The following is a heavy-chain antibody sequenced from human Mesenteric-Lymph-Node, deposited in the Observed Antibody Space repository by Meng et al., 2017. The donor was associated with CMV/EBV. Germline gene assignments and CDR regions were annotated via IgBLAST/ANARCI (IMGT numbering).Heavy chain of an antibody. V-gene: IGHV3-23*01. CDR1: GFTFSSYA. CDR2: ISGSGGST. J-gene: IGHJ4*02. CDR3: AKQQGGIIWSAYWKYIDY. D-gene: IGHD3-3*01. Sequence: GGSLRLSCAASGFTFSSYAMSWVRQAPGKGLEWVSAISGSGGSTYYADSVKGRFTISRDNSKNTLYLQMNSLRAEDTAVYYCAKQQGGIIWSAYWKYIDYWGQGTLVTVSS.